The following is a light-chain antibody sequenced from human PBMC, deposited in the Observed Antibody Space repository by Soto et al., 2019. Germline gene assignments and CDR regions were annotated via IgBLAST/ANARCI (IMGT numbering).Light chain of an antibody. Sequence: QSALTQPPSASGSPGQSVTISCTGTSSDVGGHNYVSWYQQHPGKAPKVMIYEVSKRPSGVPDRFSGSKSGYTASLTVTGLQAEDEADYYCSSYAGSNNFVFGTGTKVTVL. CDR1: SSDVGGHNY. J-gene: IGLJ1*01. V-gene: IGLV2-8*01. CDR2: EVS. CDR3: SSYAGSNNFV.